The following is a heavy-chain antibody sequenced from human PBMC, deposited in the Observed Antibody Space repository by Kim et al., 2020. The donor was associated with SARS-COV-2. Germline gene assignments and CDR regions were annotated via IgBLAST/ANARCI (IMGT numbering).Heavy chain of an antibody. CDR3: AGDGSSWGEFDY. Sequence: SYAQKFQGRVTLTRETATSTVYMALSSLRSEDTAVYYCAGDGSSWGEFDYWGQGTLVSVSA. J-gene: IGHJ4*02. V-gene: IGHV1-46*01. D-gene: IGHD6-13*01.